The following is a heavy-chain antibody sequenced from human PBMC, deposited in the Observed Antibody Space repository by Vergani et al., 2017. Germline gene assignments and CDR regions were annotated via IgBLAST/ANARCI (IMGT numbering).Heavy chain of an antibody. Sequence: EVQLVESGGVVVQPGGSLRLSCAASGFTFDDYTMHWVRQAPGKGLEWVSLISWDGGSTYYADSVKGRFTISRDNSKNSLYLQMNSLRTEDTALYYCAKDIVGAHWYYYGMDVWGQGTTVTVSS. CDR3: AKDIVGAHWYYYGMDV. D-gene: IGHD1-26*01. V-gene: IGHV3-43*01. J-gene: IGHJ6*02. CDR2: ISWDGGST. CDR1: GFTFDDYT.